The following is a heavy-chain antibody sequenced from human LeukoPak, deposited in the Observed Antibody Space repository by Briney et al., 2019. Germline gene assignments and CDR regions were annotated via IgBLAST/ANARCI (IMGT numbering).Heavy chain of an antibody. V-gene: IGHV1-69*06. Sequence: SVKVSCKASGGTFSSYASSWVRQAPGQGLDWMGGIIPSFGTANYAQKFQGRATITADKSTSTAYMELSSLRSEDTAVYYCAREAARTTAPTKQYYYYYMDVWGKGTTVTVSS. J-gene: IGHJ6*03. CDR2: IIPSFGTA. CDR1: GGTFSSYA. CDR3: AREAARTTAPTKQYYYYYMDV. D-gene: IGHD1-14*01.